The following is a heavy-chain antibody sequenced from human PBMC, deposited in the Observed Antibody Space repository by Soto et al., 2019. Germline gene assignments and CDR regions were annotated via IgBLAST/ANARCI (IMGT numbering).Heavy chain of an antibody. CDR1: GYSFTNYG. V-gene: IGHV1-18*01. Sequence: DQLVQSGVEVKKPGASVKVSCKASGYSFTNYGITWVRQAPGQGFEWMGWISAYNGNTNYAQKFQGRVTLTTDASTSTAYLELSSLRSDDTAVYYCARDRGVAPPVAGNTHYYYYMDVWGKGTTVTVSS. CDR3: ARDRGVAPPVAGNTHYYYYMDV. CDR2: ISAYNGNT. J-gene: IGHJ6*03. D-gene: IGHD6-19*01.